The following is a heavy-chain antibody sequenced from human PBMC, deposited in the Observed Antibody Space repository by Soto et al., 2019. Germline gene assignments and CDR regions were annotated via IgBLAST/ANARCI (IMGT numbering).Heavy chain of an antibody. CDR1: CDRSSYISAA. D-gene: IGHD6-13*01. CDR3: ARGGQQLHYSGMDV. V-gene: IGHV6-1*01. CDR2: TYYRSKWYN. Sequence: SQTLTLTGTMSCDRSSYISAACDWIRQSPSRGLEWLGRTYYRSKWYNDYAVSVKSRITINPDTSKNRFSLQLNSVTPEDTAVCYRARGGQQLHYSGMDVWGQGTTVTVSS. J-gene: IGHJ6*02.